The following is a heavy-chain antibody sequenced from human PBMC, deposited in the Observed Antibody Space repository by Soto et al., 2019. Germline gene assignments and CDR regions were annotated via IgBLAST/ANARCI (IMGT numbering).Heavy chain of an antibody. CDR1: GYIFTTYA. CDR2: INAGNGNT. V-gene: IGHV1-3*01. J-gene: IGHJ6*02. Sequence: QVQLVQSGAEVKKPGASVKVSCKASGYIFTTYAMHWVRQAPGQRLEWMGWINAGNGNTKYSQQFQGRVTITRDTXAXXAYMELSSLRSEDTAVYYCARDPRASYYYSYAMDVWGQGTTVTVSS. D-gene: IGHD2-21*01. CDR3: ARDPRASYYYSYAMDV.